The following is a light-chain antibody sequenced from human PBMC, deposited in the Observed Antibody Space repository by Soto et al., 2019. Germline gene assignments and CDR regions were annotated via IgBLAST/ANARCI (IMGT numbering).Light chain of an antibody. J-gene: IGKJ2*01. CDR3: QQYNNWPYT. CDR1: QSVSSSY. V-gene: IGKV3-15*01. CDR2: DAS. Sequence: IVLPQSPDTLSLSPGERATLSCRASQSVSSSYLAWYQQKPGQAPRLLMHDASARATSIPARFSGSGSGTEFTLTISSLQSEDIAVYYCQQYNNWPYTLGQGTKVDIK.